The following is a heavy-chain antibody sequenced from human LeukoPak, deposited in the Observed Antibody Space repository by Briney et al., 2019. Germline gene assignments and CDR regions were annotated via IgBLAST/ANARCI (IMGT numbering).Heavy chain of an antibody. CDR2: ISYDGSNK. D-gene: IGHD6-13*01. Sequence: PGGSLRLSCAASGFTFSSYAMHWVRQAPGKGLEWVAVISYDGSNKYYADSVKGRFTISRDNSKNTLYLQMNSLRAEDTAVYYCAGDSSSWYGWYYYYCMDVWGQGTTVTVSS. V-gene: IGHV3-30-3*01. CDR1: GFTFSSYA. J-gene: IGHJ6*02. CDR3: AGDSSSWYGWYYYYCMDV.